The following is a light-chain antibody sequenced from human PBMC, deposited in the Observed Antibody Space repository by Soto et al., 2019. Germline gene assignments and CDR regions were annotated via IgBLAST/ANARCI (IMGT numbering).Light chain of an antibody. CDR1: QSVSSN. Sequence: XSVSPGERATLSCRASQSVSSNLAWYQQKPGQAPRLLIYGASTRATGIPARFSGSGSGTEFTLTISSLQSEDFSVYYCQQYNNWPPWTFDQGTKVEIK. J-gene: IGKJ1*01. CDR3: QQYNNWPPWT. CDR2: GAS. V-gene: IGKV3-15*01.